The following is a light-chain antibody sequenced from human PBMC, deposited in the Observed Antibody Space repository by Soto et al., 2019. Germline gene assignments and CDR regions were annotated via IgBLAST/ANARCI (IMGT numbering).Light chain of an antibody. J-gene: IGKJ1*01. V-gene: IGKV1-5*03. Sequence: DIQMTQSPSTLSGSVGDRVTITCRASQTISSWLAWYQQKPGKAPKLLIYKASTLKSGVPSRFRARGSGTEFTPTISSLQPDDFETYYCQHYNSYSEALGQGTKVDIK. CDR3: QHYNSYSEA. CDR1: QTISSW. CDR2: KAS.